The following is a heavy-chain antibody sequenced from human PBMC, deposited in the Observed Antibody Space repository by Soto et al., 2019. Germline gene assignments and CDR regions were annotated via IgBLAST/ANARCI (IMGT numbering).Heavy chain of an antibody. CDR2: IYHSGST. CDR3: ARRYGWLYFDY. D-gene: IGHD3-10*01. CDR1: GDSVSSGGYS. Sequence: SETLSLTCAVSGDSVSSGGYSWGWIRQPPGKGLEWIGSIYHSGSTYYNPSLKSRVTISVDTSKNQFSLKLTSVTAADTALYYCARRYGWLYFDYWGQGSLVTVSS. J-gene: IGHJ4*02. V-gene: IGHV4-30-2*03.